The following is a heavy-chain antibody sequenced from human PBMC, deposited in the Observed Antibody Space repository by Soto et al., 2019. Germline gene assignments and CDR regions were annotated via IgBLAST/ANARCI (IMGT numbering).Heavy chain of an antibody. CDR1: GFTFSSYG. D-gene: IGHD4-17*01. CDR3: ARECTVRDAFDI. Sequence: QVQLVESGGGVVQPGRSLRLSCAASGFTFSSYGMHWVRQAPGKGLEWVAVIWYDGSNKYYADSVKGRFTISRDNSKNTRDLQMNSLRAEDTAVYYCARECTVRDAFDIWGQGTMVTVSS. CDR2: IWYDGSNK. J-gene: IGHJ3*02. V-gene: IGHV3-33*01.